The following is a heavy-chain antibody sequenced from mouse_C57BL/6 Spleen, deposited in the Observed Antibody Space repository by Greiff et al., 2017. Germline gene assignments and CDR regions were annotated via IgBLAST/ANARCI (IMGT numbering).Heavy chain of an antibody. CDR1: GYSITSGYY. D-gene: IGHD2-14*01. J-gene: IGHJ4*01. CDR3: ARDLRYMDY. V-gene: IGHV3-6*01. Sequence: EVKLMESGPGLVKPSQSLSLTCSVTGYSITSGYYWNWIRQFPGNKLEWMGYISYDGSNNYNPSLKNRISITRDTSKNQFFLKLNSVTTEDTATYYCARDLRYMDYWGQGTSVTVSS. CDR2: ISYDGSN.